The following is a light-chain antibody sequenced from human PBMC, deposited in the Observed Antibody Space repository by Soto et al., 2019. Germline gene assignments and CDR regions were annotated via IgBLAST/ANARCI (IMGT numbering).Light chain of an antibody. CDR3: MQALHTPWT. CDR2: LGS. J-gene: IGKJ1*01. CDR1: QSLLHSNGYNY. Sequence: DIVMTQSPLSLPVTPGEPASISCRSSQSLLHSNGYNYLDWYLQKPGQSRQLLIYLGSNRASGVPDRFSGSGSGTDFTLKISRVEAEDVGVYYCMQALHTPWTFEQGTNVEIK. V-gene: IGKV2-28*01.